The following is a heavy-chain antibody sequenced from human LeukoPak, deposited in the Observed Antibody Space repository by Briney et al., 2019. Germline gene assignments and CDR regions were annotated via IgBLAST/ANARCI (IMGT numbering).Heavy chain of an antibody. CDR3: ARVSYSPSPTPFDY. CDR2: ISSSGTAM. J-gene: IGHJ4*02. V-gene: IGHV3-48*01. CDR1: GFTFSRYT. D-gene: IGHD2-15*01. Sequence: PGGSLRLSCAASGFTFSRYTMFWVRQAPGMGLEWVSYISSSGTAMDYADSVKGRFTISRDNAKNPLYLQMNSLRAEDTAVYYCARVSYSPSPTPFDYWGQGTRVTVSS.